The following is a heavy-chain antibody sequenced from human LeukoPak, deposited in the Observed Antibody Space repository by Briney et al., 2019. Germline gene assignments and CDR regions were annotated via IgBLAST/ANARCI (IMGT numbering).Heavy chain of an antibody. CDR3: ARVTIFGVVIWMLDI. CDR2: INPNSGGT. CDR1: GYTFTGYY. Sequence: ASVKVSCKASGYTFTGYYMHWVRQAPGQGLEWMGWINPNSGGTNYAQKFQGRVTMTRDTSISTAYMELSRLRSDDTAVYYCARVTIFGVVIWMLDIWGQGTMVTVSS. J-gene: IGHJ3*02. V-gene: IGHV1-2*02. D-gene: IGHD3-3*01.